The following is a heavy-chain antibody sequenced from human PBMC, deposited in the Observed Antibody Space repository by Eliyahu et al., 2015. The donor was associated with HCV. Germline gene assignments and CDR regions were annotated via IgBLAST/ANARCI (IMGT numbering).Heavy chain of an antibody. CDR3: TRGSIRWLQDGGGDY. Sequence: EVQLVQSGAEVKEPGESLRISCXVSGYTFTYHWIAWVRQMPGKGLEWMGTIYPGDSDTRYSPSFHGQVIISADTSISTAYLQWSSLKASDTGVYYCTRGSIRWLQDGGGDYWGQGTQVIVSS. V-gene: IGHV5-51*01. CDR2: IYPGDSDT. J-gene: IGHJ4*02. CDR1: GYTFTYHW. D-gene: IGHD3-16*01.